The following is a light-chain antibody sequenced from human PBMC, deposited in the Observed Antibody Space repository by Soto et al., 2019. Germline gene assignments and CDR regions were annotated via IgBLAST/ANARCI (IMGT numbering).Light chain of an antibody. V-gene: IGKV3-11*01. CDR1: QSVSSY. J-gene: IGKJ4*01. Sequence: EIVLTQSPATLSLSPGERATLSCRASQSVSSYLAWYQQKPGQAPRLLIYDASNRTTGIPARFSGSGSGTDSTLTISSQKPEDFAVYYCQQRSNWPLTFGGGTKVEIK. CDR3: QQRSNWPLT. CDR2: DAS.